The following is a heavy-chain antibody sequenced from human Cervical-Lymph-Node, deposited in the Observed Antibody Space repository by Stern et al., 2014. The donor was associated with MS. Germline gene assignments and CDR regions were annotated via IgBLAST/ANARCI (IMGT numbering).Heavy chain of an antibody. V-gene: IGHV4-61*02. CDR3: ARAGIRDGYNLDY. D-gene: IGHD5-24*01. CDR1: GGSISSGSYY. CDR2: IYTSGST. Sequence: QVQLQESGPGLVKPSQTLSLTCTVSGGSISSGSYYWSWIRQPAGKGLEXIGRIYTSGSTNYNPSLKSRVTISVDTSKNKFSLKVGLGTAADTAVYYCARAGIRDGYNLDYWAREPWSPSPQ. J-gene: IGHJ4*02.